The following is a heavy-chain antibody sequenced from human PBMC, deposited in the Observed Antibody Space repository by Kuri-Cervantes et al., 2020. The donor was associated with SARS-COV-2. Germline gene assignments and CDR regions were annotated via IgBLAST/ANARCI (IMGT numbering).Heavy chain of an antibody. CDR2: IYYSGIT. CDR3: AREGGSRYHDAFDI. J-gene: IGHJ3*02. V-gene: IGHV4-39*02. Sequence: GSLRLSCTVSGGSISSSSYYWGWIRQPPGKGLEWIGSIYYSGITYYNPSLKSRVTISVDTSKNQFSLKLSSVTAADTAVYYCAREGGSRYHDAFDIWGQGTMVTVSS. D-gene: IGHD2-15*01. CDR1: GGSISSSSYY.